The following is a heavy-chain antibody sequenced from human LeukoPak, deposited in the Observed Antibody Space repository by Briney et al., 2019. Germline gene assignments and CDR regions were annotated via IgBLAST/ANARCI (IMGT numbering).Heavy chain of an antibody. CDR2: IYPGDSDT. D-gene: IGHD6-19*01. V-gene: IGHV5-51*01. J-gene: IGHJ5*02. CDR3: ARHTFAGYSSGWENWFDP. Sequence: GESLKISCKGSGYSFTSYWIGWVRQMPGKGLEWMGIIYPGDSDTRYSPSFQGQVTISADKSISTAYLQWSSLKALDTAMYYCARHTFAGYSSGWENWFDPWGQGTLVTVSS. CDR1: GYSFTSYW.